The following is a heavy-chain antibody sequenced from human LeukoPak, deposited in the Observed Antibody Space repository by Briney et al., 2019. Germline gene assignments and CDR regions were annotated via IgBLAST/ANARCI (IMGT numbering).Heavy chain of an antibody. D-gene: IGHD3-10*01. Sequence: QPSETLSLTCAVYGGSFNGYYWSWIRQPPGKGLEWIGEINHSGSTNYNPSLKSRVTISVDTSKNQFFLKLSSVTAADTAVYYCARGVYYGSGNYYNVWNYWGQGTLVTVSS. CDR1: GGSFNGYY. J-gene: IGHJ4*02. CDR2: INHSGST. CDR3: ARGVYYGSGNYYNVWNY. V-gene: IGHV4-34*01.